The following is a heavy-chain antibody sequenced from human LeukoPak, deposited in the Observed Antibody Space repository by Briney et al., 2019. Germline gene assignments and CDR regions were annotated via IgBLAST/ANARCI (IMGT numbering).Heavy chain of an antibody. V-gene: IGHV3-21*01. CDR1: GFTFSSYS. D-gene: IGHD2-21*01. Sequence: GGSLRLSCAASGFTFSSYSMKWVRQAPGKGLEWVSSISGSSSYIYYADSVQGRFTISRDNAKNSLYLQMNSLRAEDTAVYYCARGGGYCGGDCYGIDYWGQGTLVTVSS. J-gene: IGHJ4*02. CDR2: ISGSSSYI. CDR3: ARGGGYCGGDCYGIDY.